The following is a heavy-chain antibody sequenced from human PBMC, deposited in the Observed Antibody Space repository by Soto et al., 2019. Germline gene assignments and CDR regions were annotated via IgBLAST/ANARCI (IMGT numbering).Heavy chain of an antibody. CDR3: GGDGAPDYSSSNNWSDP. J-gene: IGHJ5*02. Sequence: SETLSLTCTVSGGSISSYYWSWIRQPPGKGLEWIGYIYYSGSTNYNPSLKSRVTISVDTSKNQFSLKLSSVTAADTAVYYCGGDGAPDYSSSNNWSDPGGREPLATFS. CDR1: GGSISSYY. CDR2: IYYSGST. V-gene: IGHV4-59*01. D-gene: IGHD6-6*01.